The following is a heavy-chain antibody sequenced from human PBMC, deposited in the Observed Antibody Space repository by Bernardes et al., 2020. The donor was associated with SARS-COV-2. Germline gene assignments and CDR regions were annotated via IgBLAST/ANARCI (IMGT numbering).Heavy chain of an antibody. CDR2: ISSSSRYI. CDR3: ARDGRMHCSSTSCYKLSRALDYYYYYYMDV. CDR1: GFTFSSSS. D-gene: IGHD2-2*02. V-gene: IGHV3-21*01. Sequence: GGALRLSCAASGFTFSSSSMNWVRQAPGPGLEWVSSISSSSRYIYYADSVKGRFTISRDNAKNSLYLQMNSLRAEDTAVYYCARDGRMHCSSTSCYKLSRALDYYYYYYMDVWGKGTTVTGSS. J-gene: IGHJ6*03.